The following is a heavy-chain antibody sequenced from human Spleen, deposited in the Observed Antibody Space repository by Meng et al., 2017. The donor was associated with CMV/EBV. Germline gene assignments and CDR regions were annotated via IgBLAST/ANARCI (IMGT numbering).Heavy chain of an antibody. CDR1: GGIFRSDA. D-gene: IGHD6-13*01. V-gene: IGHV1-69*05. CDR3: AREAAASTSCFDP. CDR2: TIPIFGPT. J-gene: IGHJ5*02. Sequence: SVKVSCKASGGIFRSDAISWVRQAPGQGLEWMGGTIPIFGPTNYAQKFQGRVTITTDESTNTAYMELSSLRSEDTAVYYCAREAAASTSCFDPWGPGTLVTVSS.